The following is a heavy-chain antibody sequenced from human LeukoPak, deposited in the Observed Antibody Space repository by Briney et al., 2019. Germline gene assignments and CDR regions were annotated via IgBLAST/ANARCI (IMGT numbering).Heavy chain of an antibody. CDR1: GGTFSSYA. CDR2: IIPIFGTA. J-gene: IGHJ6*03. D-gene: IGHD3-3*01. V-gene: IGHV1-69*05. Sequence: GASVKVSCKASGGTFSSYAMSWVRQAPGQGLEWMGGIIPIFGTANYAQKFQGRVTITTDESTSTAYMELSSLRSEDTAVYYCARVENYYYYYMDVWGEGTTVTVSS. CDR3: ARVENYYYYYMDV.